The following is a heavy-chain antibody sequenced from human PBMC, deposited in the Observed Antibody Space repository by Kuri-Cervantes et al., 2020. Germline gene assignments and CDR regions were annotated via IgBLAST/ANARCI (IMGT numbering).Heavy chain of an antibody. V-gene: IGHV1-2*02. D-gene: IGHD5-12*01. CDR3: ARDYSGYDFDIGY. Sequence: ASVKVSCKASGYTFTAYYMHWVRQAPGQGLEWMGWINPNSGGTNYAQKFQGRVTMTRDTSTSTVYMELSSLRSEDTAVYYCARDYSGYDFDIGYWGQGTLVTVSS. CDR2: INPNSGGT. CDR1: GYTFTAYY. J-gene: IGHJ4*02.